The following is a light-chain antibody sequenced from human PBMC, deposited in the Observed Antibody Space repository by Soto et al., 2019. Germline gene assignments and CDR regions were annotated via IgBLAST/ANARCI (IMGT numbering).Light chain of an antibody. Sequence: QSALTQPASVSGSPGQSITISCTGTSSDVGSYNLVSWYQQHPGKAPKLMIYEGSKRPSGVSNRFSGSKSGNTASLTISSLRAEDEADYYCSCYISSATLYVFGTGTKLTVL. CDR2: EGS. CDR3: SCYISSATLYV. V-gene: IGLV2-14*02. J-gene: IGLJ1*01. CDR1: SSDVGSYNL.